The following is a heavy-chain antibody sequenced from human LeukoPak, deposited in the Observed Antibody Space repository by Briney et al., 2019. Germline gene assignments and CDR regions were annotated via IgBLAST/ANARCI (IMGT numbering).Heavy chain of an antibody. CDR3: ARLSRGYNYGTEYCDY. Sequence: SETLSLTCTVSGGSISSSSYYWGWIRQPPGKGLEWIGMIFYSGSTYYNPSHKSRVTMSVDTSKNQFSLKLTSVTAADTAVYYCARLSRGYNYGTEYCDYWGQGTLVTVSS. CDR1: GGSISSSSYY. J-gene: IGHJ4*02. CDR2: IFYSGST. D-gene: IGHD5-18*01. V-gene: IGHV4-39*01.